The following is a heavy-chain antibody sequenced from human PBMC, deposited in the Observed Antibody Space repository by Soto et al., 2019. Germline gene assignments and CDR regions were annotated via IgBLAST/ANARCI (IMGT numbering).Heavy chain of an antibody. V-gene: IGHV3-74*01. CDR1: GFTLSNFW. CDR2: IRRDGHNP. D-gene: IGHD2-21*01. Sequence: PGGSLRLSCAAYGFTLSNFWMHWVRRAPGKGLVWVARIRRDGHNPTYADSVRGRFTISRDNDKNTLYLQMDSLRDEDTAVYFCARDMWSTTDYYYIMDVWGQPHTVTXSS. J-gene: IGHJ6*02. CDR3: ARDMWSTTDYYYIMDV.